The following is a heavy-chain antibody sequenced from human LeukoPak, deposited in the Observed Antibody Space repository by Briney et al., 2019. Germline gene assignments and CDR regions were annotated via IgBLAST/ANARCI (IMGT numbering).Heavy chain of an antibody. D-gene: IGHD1-1*01. CDR2: INPNSGGT. CDR3: ARAVPYYYYMDV. V-gene: IGHV1-2*02. J-gene: IGHJ6*03. Sequence: ASVKVSCKASGYTFTAYYMHWVRQAPGQGLEWMGWINPNSGGTNYAQKFQGRVTMTRDTSISTAYMELSRLRSDDTAMYYCARAVPYYYYMDVWGKGTTVTVSS. CDR1: GYTFTAYY.